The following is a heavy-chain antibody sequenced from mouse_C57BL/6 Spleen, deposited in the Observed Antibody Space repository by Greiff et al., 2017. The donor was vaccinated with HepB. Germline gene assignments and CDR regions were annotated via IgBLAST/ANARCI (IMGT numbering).Heavy chain of an antibody. CDR3: ARIYGSSYDAMDY. D-gene: IGHD1-1*01. CDR2: ISYDGSN. Sequence: EVQLQQSGPGLVKPSQSLSLTCSVTGYSITSGYYWNWIRQFPGNKLEWMGYISYDGSNNYNPSLKNRISITRDTSKNQFFLKLNSVTTEDTATYYSARIYGSSYDAMDYWGQGTSVTVSS. V-gene: IGHV3-6*01. J-gene: IGHJ4*01. CDR1: GYSITSGYY.